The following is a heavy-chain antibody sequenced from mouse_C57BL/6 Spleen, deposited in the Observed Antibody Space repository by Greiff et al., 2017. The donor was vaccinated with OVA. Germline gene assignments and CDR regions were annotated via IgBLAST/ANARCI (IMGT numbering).Heavy chain of an antibody. CDR2: INPSNGGT. J-gene: IGHJ2*01. V-gene: IGHV1-53*01. CDR3: ARADYYGTGSDY. Sequence: VQLQQSGTELVKPGASVKLSCKASGYTFTSYWMHWVKQRPGQGLEWIGNINPSNGGTNYNEKFKSKATLTVDKSSSTAYMQLSSLTSEDSAVYYCARADYYGTGSDYWGQGTTLTVSS. CDR1: GYTFTSYW. D-gene: IGHD1-1*01.